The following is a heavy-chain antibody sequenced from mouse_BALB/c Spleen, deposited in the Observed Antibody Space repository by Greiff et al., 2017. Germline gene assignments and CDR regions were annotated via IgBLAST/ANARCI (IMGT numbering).Heavy chain of an antibody. D-gene: IGHD2-1*01. CDR2: IWAGGST. J-gene: IGHJ1*01. V-gene: IGHV2-9*02. CDR1: GFSLTSYG. Sequence: VKLQESGPGLVAPSQSLSITCTVSGFSLTSYGVHWVRQPPGKGLEWLGVIWAGGSTNYNSALMSRLSISKDNSKSQVFLKMNSLQTDDTAMYYCARDLYGNYKGWYFDVWGAGTTVTVSS. CDR3: ARDLYGNYKGWYFDV.